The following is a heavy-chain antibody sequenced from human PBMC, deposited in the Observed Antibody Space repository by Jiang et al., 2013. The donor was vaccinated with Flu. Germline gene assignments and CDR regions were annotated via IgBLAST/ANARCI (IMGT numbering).Heavy chain of an antibody. J-gene: IGHJ5*02. CDR3: ARSGGGIGGYFDP. D-gene: IGHD1-26*01. V-gene: IGHV1-69*02. Sequence: GAEVKKPGSSVKVSCKASGGTFSSYTISWVRQAPGQGLEWMGRIIPILGIANYAQKFQGRVTITADKSTSTAYMELSSLRSEDTAVYYCARSGGGIGGYFDPWGQGTLVTVSS. CDR2: IIPILGIA. CDR1: GGTFSSYT.